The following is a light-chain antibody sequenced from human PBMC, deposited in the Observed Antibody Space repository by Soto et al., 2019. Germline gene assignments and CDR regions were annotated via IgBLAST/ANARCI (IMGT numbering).Light chain of an antibody. Sequence: EIVLTQSPGTLSLSPGEEATLSSRASQSVSSNLAWYQQKPGQAPRLLIYGASTGATGIPARFSGSGSGTEFTLTISSLQSEDFAVYYCQQRSEWPRTFGQGTKV. V-gene: IGKV3-15*01. CDR1: QSVSSN. J-gene: IGKJ1*01. CDR2: GAS. CDR3: QQRSEWPRT.